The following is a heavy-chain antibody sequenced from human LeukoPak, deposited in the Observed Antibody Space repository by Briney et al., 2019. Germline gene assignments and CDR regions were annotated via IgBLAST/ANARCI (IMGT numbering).Heavy chain of an antibody. Sequence: PGGSLRLSCAVSGFTFSDFWMNWVRQAPGKGLEWVASIWQDGSEKTYVDSVKGRFTISRDNTKNSLFLQMNSLRAEDTAVYYCTRDGTAPGLYFDLWGQGTLVTVSS. CDR2: IWQDGSEK. CDR3: TRDGTAPGLYFDL. CDR1: GFTFSDFW. J-gene: IGHJ4*01. D-gene: IGHD6-13*01. V-gene: IGHV3-7*01.